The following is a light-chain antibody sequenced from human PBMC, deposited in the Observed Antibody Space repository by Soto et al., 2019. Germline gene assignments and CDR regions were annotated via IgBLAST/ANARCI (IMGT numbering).Light chain of an antibody. CDR2: GAS. Sequence: EIVMTQSPATLSVSPGERATLSCRAGQSVSSNLAWYQQKPGQAPRLLVYGASTRATGIPARFSGSGSGTQFTLTISSLQSEDFAVYYCHHFGSLPETFGQGTNVE. CDR3: HHFGSLPET. CDR1: QSVSSN. J-gene: IGKJ1*01. V-gene: IGKV3-15*01.